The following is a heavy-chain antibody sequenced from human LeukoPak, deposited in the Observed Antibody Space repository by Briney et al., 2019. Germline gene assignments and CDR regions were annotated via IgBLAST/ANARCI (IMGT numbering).Heavy chain of an antibody. D-gene: IGHD3-22*01. CDR1: GFTVSSNY. V-gene: IGHV3-66*01. J-gene: IGHJ4*02. Sequence: GGSLRLSCAASGFTVSSNYMSWVRRAPGKGLEWVSVIYSGGSTYYADSVKGRFTISRDNSKNTLYLQMNSLRAEDTAVYYCARARVPNYYDSSGYYQRRGYYFDYWGQGTLVTVSS. CDR2: IYSGGST. CDR3: ARARVPNYYDSSGYYQRRGYYFDY.